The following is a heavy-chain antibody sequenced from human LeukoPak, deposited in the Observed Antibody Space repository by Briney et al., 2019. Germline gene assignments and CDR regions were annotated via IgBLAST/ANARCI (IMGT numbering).Heavy chain of an antibody. CDR2: IKQDGSEK. D-gene: IGHD5-18*01. V-gene: IGHV3-7*01. Sequence: GGSLRLSCAASGFTFSSYWMSWVRQAPGKGLEWVANIKQDGSEKYYVDSVKGRFTISRDNAKNSLYLQMNSLRAEDTAVYYCARKRGYSYGYGYYMDVWGKGTTVTISS. CDR3: ARKRGYSYGYGYYMDV. J-gene: IGHJ6*03. CDR1: GFTFSSYW.